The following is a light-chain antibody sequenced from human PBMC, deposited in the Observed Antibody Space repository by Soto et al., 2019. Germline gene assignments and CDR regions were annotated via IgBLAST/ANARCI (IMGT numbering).Light chain of an antibody. CDR2: DAS. CDR3: QQYNSYGT. CDR1: QSISNW. V-gene: IGKV1-5*01. Sequence: DIPMTQSPSTLSASVGDRVTITCRASQSISNWLAWYQQKPRKAPKMLIYDASYLESGVPSRFSGSGSGTELTLTISSLQPDDFATYYCQQYNSYGTFGQGTKVEIK. J-gene: IGKJ1*01.